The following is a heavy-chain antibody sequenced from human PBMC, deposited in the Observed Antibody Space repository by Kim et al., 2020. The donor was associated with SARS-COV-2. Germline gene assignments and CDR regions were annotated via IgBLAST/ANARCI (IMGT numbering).Heavy chain of an antibody. J-gene: IGHJ5*02. V-gene: IGHV4-4*02. CDR1: GGSIRSSYC. CDR2: VAHSGTT. Sequence: SETLSLTCSVSGGSIRSSYCWGWIRQPPGKGLEWIGGVAHSGTTSYNVSLKNRVSILVDKSKNQFSLRLTSVTAADTAVYYCARGVISAWALRALFDPWG. D-gene: IGHD3-10*01. CDR3: ARGVISAWALRALFDP.